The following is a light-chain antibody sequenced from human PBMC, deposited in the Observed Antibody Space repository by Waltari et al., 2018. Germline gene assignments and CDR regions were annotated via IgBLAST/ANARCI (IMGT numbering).Light chain of an antibody. CDR3: CSYAGSSTNVL. Sequence: QSALTQPASVSGSPGQSITISCTGTSSYVGGYNYVSWYQQYPDKAPKLMIYDVSKRPSGVSNRCSGSKSGNTASLTISGLQAEDEADYYCCSYAGSSTNVLFGGGTKLTVL. CDR1: SSYVGGYNY. V-gene: IGLV2-23*02. CDR2: DVS. J-gene: IGLJ2*01.